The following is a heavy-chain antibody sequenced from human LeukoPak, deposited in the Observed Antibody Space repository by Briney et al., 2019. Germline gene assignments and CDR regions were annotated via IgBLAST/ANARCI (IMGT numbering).Heavy chain of an antibody. Sequence: PSETLSLTCAVYGGSFSGYYWSWIRQPPGQGLEWIGEINHSGSTNYNPSLKSRVTISVDTSKNQFSLKLSSVTAADTAVYYCARVLEGSSGQHWYFDLWGRGTLFTVSS. CDR1: GGSFSGYY. V-gene: IGHV4-34*01. CDR2: INHSGST. D-gene: IGHD6-19*01. CDR3: ARVLEGSSGQHWYFDL. J-gene: IGHJ2*01.